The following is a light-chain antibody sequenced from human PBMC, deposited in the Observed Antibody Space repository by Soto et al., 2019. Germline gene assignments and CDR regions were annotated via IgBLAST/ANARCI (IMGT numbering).Light chain of an antibody. CDR3: QQYNNWPFPSWT. J-gene: IGKJ1*01. CDR2: GAS. CDR1: QSVSSN. Sequence: EIVMTQSPATLSVSPGERATLSCRASQSVSSNLAWYQQKPGQAPRLLIYGASTRATGIPARVSGSWSGTEFTLTISSLQSEDFAVYYCQQYNNWPFPSWTFGQGTKVEIK. V-gene: IGKV3-15*01.